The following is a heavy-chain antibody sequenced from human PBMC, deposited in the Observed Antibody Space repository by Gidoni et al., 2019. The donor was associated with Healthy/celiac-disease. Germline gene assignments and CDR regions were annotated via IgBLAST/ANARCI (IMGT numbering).Heavy chain of an antibody. CDR2: IYYSGST. CDR3: ARAPHQSIVGVVHSYGMDV. CDR1: GGSIRRYY. J-gene: IGHJ6*02. Sequence: QVQLQESGPGLVKPSETLSLTCTVSGGSIRRYYWSWIRQPPGKGLEWIGYIYYSGSTNYNPSLKSRVTISVDTSKNQFSLKLSSVTAADTAVYYCARAPHQSIVGVVHSYGMDVWGQGTTVTVSS. D-gene: IGHD3-3*01. V-gene: IGHV4-59*01.